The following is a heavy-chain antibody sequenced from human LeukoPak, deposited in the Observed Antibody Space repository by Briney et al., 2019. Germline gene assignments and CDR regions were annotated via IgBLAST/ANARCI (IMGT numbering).Heavy chain of an antibody. D-gene: IGHD2-15*01. CDR1: GFTFRSYG. CDR3: AKGKGIYYFDY. J-gene: IGHJ4*02. V-gene: IGHV3-33*06. Sequence: PGRSLRLSCAASGFTFRSYGMHWVRQAPGKGLEWVAVIWYDGSNKYYADSVKGRFTISRDNSKNTLYPQMNSLRAEDTAVYYCAKGKGIYYFDYWGQGTLVTVSS. CDR2: IWYDGSNK.